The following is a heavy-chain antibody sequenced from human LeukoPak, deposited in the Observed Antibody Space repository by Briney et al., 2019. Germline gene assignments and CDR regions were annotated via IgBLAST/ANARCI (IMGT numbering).Heavy chain of an antibody. V-gene: IGHV3-30*02. Sequence: GGSLRLSCAASGLTFSSYGMHWVRQAPGKGLEWVAFIRYDGSNKYYADSVKGRFTISRDNSKNTLYLQMNSLRAEDTAVYYCASVHSSGYYYWGQGTLVTVSS. CDR2: IRYDGSNK. D-gene: IGHD3-22*01. J-gene: IGHJ4*02. CDR1: GLTFSSYG. CDR3: ASVHSSGYYY.